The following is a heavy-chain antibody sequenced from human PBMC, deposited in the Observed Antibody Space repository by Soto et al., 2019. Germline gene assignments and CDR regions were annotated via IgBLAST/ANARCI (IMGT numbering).Heavy chain of an antibody. CDR2: ISSGSSYL. V-gene: IGHV3-21*06. D-gene: IGHD3-10*01. Sequence: GALRLPCTASGFTFSSYSINWVRQAPGKGLEWVSSISSGSSYLYYADTVKGRSTISKDNANNSLYLPVHSQRAEAPSVHYLASSSGSAGTFWNYYSMDVEGERTTVIVPS. J-gene: IGHJ6*04. CDR1: GFTFSSYS. CDR3: ASSSGSAGTFWNYYSMDV.